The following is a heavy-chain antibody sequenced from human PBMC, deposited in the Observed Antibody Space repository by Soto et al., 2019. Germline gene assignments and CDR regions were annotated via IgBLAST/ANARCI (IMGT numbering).Heavy chain of an antibody. V-gene: IGHV1-69*13. CDR1: GGTFSSYA. CDR2: IIPIFGTA. D-gene: IGHD5-18*01. CDR3: ARGGKGTAMGGSGYYYGTDV. Sequence: SVKVSCKASGGTFSSYAISWVRQAPGQGLEWMGGIIPIFGTANYAQKFPGRVTITADESTSTAYMELSSLRSEDTAVYYCARGGKGTAMGGSGYYYGTDVWGQGTTVTVSS. J-gene: IGHJ6*01.